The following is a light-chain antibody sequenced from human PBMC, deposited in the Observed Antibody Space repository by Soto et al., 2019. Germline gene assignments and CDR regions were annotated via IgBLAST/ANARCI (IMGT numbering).Light chain of an antibody. J-gene: IGLJ1*01. V-gene: IGLV2-8*01. CDR1: GSDIGGYNF. CDR3: SSYAGTNIRYV. Sequence: QSALTQPPSASGSPGQSVTISCTGTGSDIGGYNFVSWYQQHPGKVPKLIIYEVNKRPSGVPDRFSGSKSGNTASLTVSGRQADEEAAYYCSSYAGTNIRYVFGTGTKLTVL. CDR2: EVN.